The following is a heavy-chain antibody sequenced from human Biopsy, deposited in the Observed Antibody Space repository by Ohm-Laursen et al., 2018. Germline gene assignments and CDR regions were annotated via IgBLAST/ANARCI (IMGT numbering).Heavy chain of an antibody. V-gene: IGHV4-31*03. Sequence: SQTLSLTCTVSGDSINGGRYYWNWIRHHPGKGLEWIGNIFYRPNAYYNQSLKSRITISVYTSKNQFSLKLSSVTAADTAVYYCAILGSGDYFPTFFDFWGQGALVTVSS. J-gene: IGHJ4*02. D-gene: IGHD5-12*01. CDR1: GDSINGGRYY. CDR3: AILGSGDYFPTFFDF. CDR2: IFYRPNA.